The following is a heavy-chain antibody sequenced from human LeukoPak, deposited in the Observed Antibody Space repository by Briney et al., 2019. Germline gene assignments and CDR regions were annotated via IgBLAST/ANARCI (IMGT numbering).Heavy chain of an antibody. CDR3: ARDLSTYYDSSGYGY. J-gene: IGHJ4*02. CDR1: GFTFSSYG. CDR2: IWYDGSNK. D-gene: IGHD3-22*01. Sequence: GGSLRLSCAASGFTFSSYGMHWVRQAPGKGLEWVAVIWYDGSNKYYADSVKGRFTISRDNSKNTLYLQMNSLRAEDTAVYYCARDLSTYYDSSGYGYWGQGNLVTVSS. V-gene: IGHV3-33*01.